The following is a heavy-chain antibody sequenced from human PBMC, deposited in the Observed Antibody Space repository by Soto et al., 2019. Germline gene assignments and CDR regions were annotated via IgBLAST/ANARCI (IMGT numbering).Heavy chain of an antibody. D-gene: IGHD6-19*01. J-gene: IGHJ4*02. CDR3: ARRLTRTVSALGY. CDR1: GLTPNSFA. Sequence: QVHLVESGGGVVQAGRSLRLSCTASGLTPNSFAIHWVRQAPGKGLEWVSVISEDGGNKYFAESVRGRFLISRDNSKNTVYLQMNSLRLEDTAVYFCARRLTRTVSALGYWGQGTLVSVSS. V-gene: IGHV3-30-3*01. CDR2: ISEDGGNK.